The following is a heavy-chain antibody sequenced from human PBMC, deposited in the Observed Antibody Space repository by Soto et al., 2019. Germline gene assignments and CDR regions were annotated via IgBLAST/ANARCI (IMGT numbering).Heavy chain of an antibody. J-gene: IGHJ4*02. V-gene: IGHV3-21*01. D-gene: IGHD3-3*01. CDR3: ARAAMYFWSGYYKY. CDR1: GFTFSSYS. Sequence: GGSLRLSCAASGFTFSSYSMNWVRQAPGKGLEWVSSISSSSSYIYYADSVKGRFTISRDNAKNSLYLQMNSLRAEDTAVYYCARAAMYFWSGYYKYWGQRTLVTVSS. CDR2: ISSSSSYI.